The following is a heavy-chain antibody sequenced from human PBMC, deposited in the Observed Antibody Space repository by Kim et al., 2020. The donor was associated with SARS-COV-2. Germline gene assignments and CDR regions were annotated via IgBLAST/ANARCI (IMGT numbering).Heavy chain of an antibody. Sequence: GGSLRLSCAASGFTFSSYEMNWVRQAPGKGLEWVSYISSSGSTIYYADSVKGRFTISRDNAKNSLYLQMNSLRAEDTAVYYCARDFTHYSSSWYQRLRGTKRPYSDCGMDVWGQGTTVTVSS. V-gene: IGHV3-48*03. D-gene: IGHD6-13*01. J-gene: IGHJ6*02. CDR3: ARDFTHYSSSWYQRLRGTKRPYSDCGMDV. CDR2: ISSSGSTI. CDR1: GFTFSSYE.